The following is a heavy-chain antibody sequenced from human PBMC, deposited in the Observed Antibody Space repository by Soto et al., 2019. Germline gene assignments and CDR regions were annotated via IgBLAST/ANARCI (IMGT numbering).Heavy chain of an antibody. J-gene: IGHJ5*02. D-gene: IGHD4-17*01. CDR2: IRSKAHGGTT. V-gene: IGHV3-49*03. CDR3: SRVKDYGATGWFDP. CDR1: GFTFGDYG. Sequence: EVQVVESGGGLVQPGRSLRVSYTGSGFTFGDYGLSWFRQAPGKGLEWVSFIRSKAHGGTTEYAASVKGRFTISRDDSKSIAYLQMNSLKSEDTAVYYCSRVKDYGATGWFDPWGQGTLVTVSS.